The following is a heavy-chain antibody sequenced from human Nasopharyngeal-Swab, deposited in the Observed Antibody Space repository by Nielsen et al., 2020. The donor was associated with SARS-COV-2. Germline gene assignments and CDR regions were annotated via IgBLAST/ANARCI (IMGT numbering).Heavy chain of an antibody. D-gene: IGHD6-13*01. Sequence: SETLSPTCAVYGGSFSGYDWSWIRQSPGKGLEWIGEINQIGGTTYSPSLKSRVTLSVDTSKNHFSLKLRSVTDADTAVYYCARGQGRSIWEWGYYYHYADVWGIGTTVTVSS. CDR2: INQIGGT. V-gene: IGHV4-34*01. J-gene: IGHJ6*03. CDR1: GGSFSGYD. CDR3: ARGQGRSIWEWGYYYHYADV.